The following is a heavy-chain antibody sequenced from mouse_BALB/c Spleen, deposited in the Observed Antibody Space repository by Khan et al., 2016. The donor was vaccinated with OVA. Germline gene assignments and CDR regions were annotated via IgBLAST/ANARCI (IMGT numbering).Heavy chain of an antibody. D-gene: IGHD1-1*01. CDR1: GFTFSTYG. CDR2: VSTGGGYT. J-gene: IGHJ3*01. Sequence: EVELVESGGDLVKPGGSLKLSCAASGFTFSTYGMSWVRQTPDKRLEWVATVSTGGGYTSYPDSVKGRFTISRDNAKNTLYLQMSSLKSEDTAMFYCARRAYYYDSEGFAYWGQGTLVTVSA. CDR3: ARRAYYYDSEGFAY. V-gene: IGHV5-6*01.